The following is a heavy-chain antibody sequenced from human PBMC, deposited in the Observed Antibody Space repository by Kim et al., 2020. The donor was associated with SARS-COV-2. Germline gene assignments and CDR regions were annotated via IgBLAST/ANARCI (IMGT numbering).Heavy chain of an antibody. V-gene: IGHV3-23*01. CDR2: SASGGST. D-gene: IGHD1-1*01. J-gene: IGHJ4*01. Sequence: SASGGSTYYADSVQGRFTISRDNSKHTLYLQMNSLRADDTAVYYCAKVIVTHWNHIQRNY. CDR3: AKVIVTHWNHIQRNY.